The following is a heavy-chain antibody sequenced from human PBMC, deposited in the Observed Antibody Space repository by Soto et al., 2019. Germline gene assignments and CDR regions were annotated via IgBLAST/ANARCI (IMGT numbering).Heavy chain of an antibody. Sequence: EVQLVESGGGLVQPGGSLRLSCAASGFTFSSYSMNWVRQAPGKGLEWVSYISSSSSTIYYADSVKGRFTISRDNAKNSLYLQMNSLRDEDTAVYYCARDHSNYYDSSGYDVSYFDYWGQGTLVTVSS. V-gene: IGHV3-48*02. CDR3: ARDHSNYYDSSGYDVSYFDY. J-gene: IGHJ4*02. D-gene: IGHD3-22*01. CDR2: ISSSSSTI. CDR1: GFTFSSYS.